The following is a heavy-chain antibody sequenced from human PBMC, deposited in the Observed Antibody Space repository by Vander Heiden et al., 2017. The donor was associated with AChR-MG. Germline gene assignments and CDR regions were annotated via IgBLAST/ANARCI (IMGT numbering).Heavy chain of an antibody. D-gene: IGHD3-10*01. Sequence: EVQLLEAGGGLVQPGGSLRLSCAASGFTFSSYAMRWVRQAPGKGLEWVSAISGSGGSTYYADSVKGRFTISRDNSKNTLYLQMNSLRAEDTAVYYCAKQRADIGEEGSFDYWGQGTLVTVSS. V-gene: IGHV3-23*01. CDR3: AKQRADIGEEGSFDY. CDR1: GFTFSSYA. J-gene: IGHJ4*02. CDR2: ISGSGGST.